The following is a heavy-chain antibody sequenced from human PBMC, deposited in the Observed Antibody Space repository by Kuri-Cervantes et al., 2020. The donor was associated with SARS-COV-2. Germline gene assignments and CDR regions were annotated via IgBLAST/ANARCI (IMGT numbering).Heavy chain of an antibody. CDR1: GFTFSSYS. CDR2: ISSSSSYI. J-gene: IGHJ5*02. CDR3: ARDGTSYQLLPNWFDP. V-gene: IGHV3-21*01. D-gene: IGHD2-2*01. Sequence: GGSLKIYCAASGFTFSSYSMNWVRQAPGKGLEWVSSISSSSSYIYYADSVKGRFTISRDNAKNSLYLQMNSLRAEDTAVYYCARDGTSYQLLPNWFDPWGQGTLVTVSS.